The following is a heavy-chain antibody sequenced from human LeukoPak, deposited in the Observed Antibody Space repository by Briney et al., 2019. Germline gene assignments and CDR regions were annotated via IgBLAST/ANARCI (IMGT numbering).Heavy chain of an antibody. CDR1: GFTFSSSA. CDR3: AKAGSIRFDY. CDR2: INNSGGGT. D-gene: IGHD1-26*01. V-gene: IGHV3-23*01. Sequence: GGSLRLSCAASGFTFSSSAMSWVRQAPGKGLEWVSGINNSGGGTYYADSVKGRFTISRDNSKNMLYLQMNSLRAEDPAAYYCAKAGSIRFDYWGQGALVTVSS. J-gene: IGHJ4*02.